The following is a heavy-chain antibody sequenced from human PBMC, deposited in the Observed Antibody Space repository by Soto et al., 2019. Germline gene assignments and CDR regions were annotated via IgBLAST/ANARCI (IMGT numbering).Heavy chain of an antibody. CDR3: AKDPFKYTSNPSGPGLFDF. D-gene: IGHD6-13*01. Sequence: GGSLRLSCAASGFTFDDYAMHWVRQAPGKGLEWVSGISWNGGSIGYADSVKGRFTISRDNAKNSLYLQMNSMRAEDTALYYCAKDPFKYTSNPSGPGLFDFWGQGTLVTVSS. CDR2: ISWNGGSI. J-gene: IGHJ4*02. CDR1: GFTFDDYA. V-gene: IGHV3-9*01.